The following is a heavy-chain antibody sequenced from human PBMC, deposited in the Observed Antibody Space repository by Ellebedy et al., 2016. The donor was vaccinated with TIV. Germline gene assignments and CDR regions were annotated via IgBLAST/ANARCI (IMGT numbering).Heavy chain of an antibody. Sequence: SETLSLTXTVSGGSINIDNYYWGWVRQPPGKGLEWFGSMYSSGSTSHNPSLKIRVILPVDTSKEQFSLQLNSVTASDTALYFCARHSNNDFWSDHPGAFDFWGPGTMVTVSS. CDR3: ARHSNNDFWSDHPGAFDF. CDR1: GGSINIDNYY. V-gene: IGHV4-39*01. D-gene: IGHD3-3*01. CDR2: MYSSGST. J-gene: IGHJ3*01.